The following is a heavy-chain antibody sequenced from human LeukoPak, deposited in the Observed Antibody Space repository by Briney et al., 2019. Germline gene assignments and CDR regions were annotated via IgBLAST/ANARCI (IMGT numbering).Heavy chain of an antibody. CDR3: AKEGRGQSYGYS. J-gene: IGHJ4*02. Sequence: PGRSLRLSCAASGFTFSSYGMHWVRQAPGKGLEWVAVISYDGSNKYYADSVKGRFTISRDNSKNTLYLQMNSLRAEDTAVYYCAKEGRGQSYGYSWGQGTLVTVSS. D-gene: IGHD5-18*01. V-gene: IGHV3-30*18. CDR2: ISYDGSNK. CDR1: GFTFSSYG.